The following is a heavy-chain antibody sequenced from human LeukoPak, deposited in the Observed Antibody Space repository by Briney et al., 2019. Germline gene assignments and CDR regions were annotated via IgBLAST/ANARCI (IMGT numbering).Heavy chain of an antibody. CDR3: ARDRADGKTWVEFDP. J-gene: IGHJ5*02. V-gene: IGHV3-66*02. CDR2: IYSDGVT. CDR1: GFIVTSYA. D-gene: IGHD1-1*01. Sequence: GGSLRLSCAASGFIVTSYAMSRVRQAPGKGLAWVSLIYSDGVTQYADSVKGRFTISRDNSKNTLYLQMNSLRDEDTAVYFCARDRADGKTWVEFDPWGQGTLVTVSS.